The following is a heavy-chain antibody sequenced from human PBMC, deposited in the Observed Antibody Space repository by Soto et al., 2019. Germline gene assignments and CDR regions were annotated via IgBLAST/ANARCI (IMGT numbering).Heavy chain of an antibody. J-gene: IGHJ6*03. Sequence: QVQLVQSGAEVRKPGASVKVSCKVSGYSLSKLSMHWVRQAPGKGLEWMGGFDPEEGEIIYAQSFQGRVTMTEDTSTDTAYMEVSSLRSDDTAVYYCATLHLPIAYGDYYYYFYFMDVWGRGTTVTVSS. V-gene: IGHV1-24*01. CDR1: GYSLSKLS. CDR3: ATLHLPIAYGDYYYYFYFMDV. D-gene: IGHD4-17*01. CDR2: FDPEEGEI.